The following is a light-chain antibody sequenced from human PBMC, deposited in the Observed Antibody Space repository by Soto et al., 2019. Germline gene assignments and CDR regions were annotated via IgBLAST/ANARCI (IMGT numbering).Light chain of an antibody. J-gene: IGLJ1*01. V-gene: IGLV2-14*01. CDR2: EVS. CDR3: SSYTSSSTSYV. CDR1: SSDVGGYNY. Sequence: QSSLSQHASVCGSPGQSITISCTGTSSDVGGYNYVSWYQQHPGKAPKLMIFEVSNRPSGVSNRFSGSKSGNTASLTISGLQAEDEADYYCSSYTSSSTSYVFATGTKVTV.